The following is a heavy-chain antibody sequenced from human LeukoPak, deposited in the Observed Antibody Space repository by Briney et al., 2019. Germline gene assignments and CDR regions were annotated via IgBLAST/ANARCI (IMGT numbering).Heavy chain of an antibody. CDR1: GGSFSGYY. J-gene: IGHJ5*02. CDR2: INHSGST. D-gene: IGHD6-13*01. V-gene: IGHV4-34*01. Sequence: SSETLSLTCAVYGGSFSGYYWSWIRQPPGKGLEWIGEINHSGSTNYNPSLKSRVTISVDTSKNQFSLKLSSVTAADTAVYYCARGPAAGTLDWFDPWGQGTLVTVSS. CDR3: ARGPAAGTLDWFDP.